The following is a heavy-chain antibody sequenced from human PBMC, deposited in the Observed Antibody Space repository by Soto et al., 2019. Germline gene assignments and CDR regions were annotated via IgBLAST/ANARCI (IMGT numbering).Heavy chain of an antibody. V-gene: IGHV4-39*01. J-gene: IGHJ4*02. CDR1: GGSISSSSYY. Sequence: SDTLSLTCTVSGGSISSSSYYWGWIRQPPGKGLEWIGSIYYSGSTYYNPSLKSRVTISVDTSKNQFSLKLSSVTAADTAVYYCARSAIAAAGTDYWGQGTLVTVSS. CDR3: ARSAIAAAGTDY. D-gene: IGHD6-13*01. CDR2: IYYSGST.